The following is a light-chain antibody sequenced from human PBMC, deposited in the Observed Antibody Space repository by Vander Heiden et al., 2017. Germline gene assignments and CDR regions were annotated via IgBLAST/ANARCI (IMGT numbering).Light chain of an antibody. CDR1: QSISSW. Sequence: DIQMTQTPSTLYASVGDRVTITCRASQSISSWLAWYQQKPGKAPKLLIYFASSLECGVPSRFSGSGSGTEFTLTISSLQPDDFATYYCQQYNRYTLTFGGGTKVEIK. CDR3: QQYNRYTLT. CDR2: FAS. J-gene: IGKJ4*01. V-gene: IGKV1-5*01.